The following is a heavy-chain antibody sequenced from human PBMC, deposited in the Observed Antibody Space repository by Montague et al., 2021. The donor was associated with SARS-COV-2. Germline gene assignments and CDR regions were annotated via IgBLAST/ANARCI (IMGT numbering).Heavy chain of an antibody. CDR1: GGSISSYY. D-gene: IGHD1/OR15-1a*01. Sequence: SETLSLTCTVSGGSISSYYWSWIRQPPGKGLEWIGYVYYSGSTNYNPSLKSRVTISVDTSKNHFSLRLSSVTAADSAVFYCARWGLNNAFDIWGLGTMITISS. J-gene: IGHJ3*02. CDR2: VYYSGST. V-gene: IGHV4-59*08. CDR3: ARWGLNNAFDI.